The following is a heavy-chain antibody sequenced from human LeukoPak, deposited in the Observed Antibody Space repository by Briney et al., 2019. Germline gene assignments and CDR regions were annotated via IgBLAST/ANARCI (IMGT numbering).Heavy chain of an antibody. Sequence: SETLSLTCAVYGGTFGGYYWSWIRQPPGKGLEWIGEISHRGSTNYNPSLKSRVTMSVDTSKSQFSLKLSSVTAADTAVYYCAREGVYYDILTTYYRPYYFDFWGQGTLVTVSS. CDR2: ISHRGST. CDR3: AREGVYYDILTTYYRPYYFDF. CDR1: GGTFGGYY. D-gene: IGHD3-9*01. J-gene: IGHJ4*02. V-gene: IGHV4-34*01.